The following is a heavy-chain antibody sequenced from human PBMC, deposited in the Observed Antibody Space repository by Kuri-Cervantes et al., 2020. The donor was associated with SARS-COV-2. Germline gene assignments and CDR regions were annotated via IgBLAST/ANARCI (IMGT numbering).Heavy chain of an antibody. CDR1: SGSISSSSYY. CDR2: IYYSGST. Sequence: ESLKISCTVSSGSISSSSYYWGWIRQPPGKGLEWIGSIYYSGSTYYNPSLKSRVTISVDTSKNQFSLKLSSVTAADTAVYYCASYVVVPAAPLDYWGQGTLVTVSS. CDR3: ASYVVVPAAPLDY. J-gene: IGHJ4*02. D-gene: IGHD2-2*01. V-gene: IGHV4-39*01.